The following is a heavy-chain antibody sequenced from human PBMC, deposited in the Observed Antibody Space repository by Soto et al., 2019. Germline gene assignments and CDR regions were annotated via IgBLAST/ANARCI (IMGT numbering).Heavy chain of an antibody. V-gene: IGHV3-23*01. CDR2: IDGSGAA. CDR1: GYVFSNYA. CDR3: APKNFNRGFAFDA. D-gene: IGHD3-10*01. Sequence: EVQLLESGGDLGQPGGSLRLSCVASGYVFSNYAMAWVRQVPGKGLQWVSRIDGSGAAHYGDSVKGRFTMSRDNSKNTLFFQLDRLEVGDTAVYFCAPKNFNRGFAFDAWGQGTWVAVSS. J-gene: IGHJ3*01.